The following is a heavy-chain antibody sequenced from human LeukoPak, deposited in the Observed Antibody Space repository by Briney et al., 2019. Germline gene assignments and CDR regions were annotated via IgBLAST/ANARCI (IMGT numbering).Heavy chain of an antibody. J-gene: IGHJ6*03. CDR3: AKDLIDSSSWYGGNMDV. Sequence: PGGSLRLSCAASGFTFSTYGMHWVRQAPGKGLEWVAVISHDGSNKFYVDSVKGRFTISRDNSKNTLYLQMNSLRAEDTAVYYCAKDLIDSSSWYGGNMDVWGKGTTVSVSS. CDR2: ISHDGSNK. D-gene: IGHD6-13*01. V-gene: IGHV3-30*18. CDR1: GFTFSTYG.